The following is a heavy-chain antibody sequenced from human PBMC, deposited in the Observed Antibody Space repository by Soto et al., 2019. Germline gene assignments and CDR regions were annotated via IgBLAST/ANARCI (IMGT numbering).Heavy chain of an antibody. CDR3: ASIWFGDFDY. Sequence: XXTLSLPCTVSGGSISTSSWHWIRQPPGKGLEWTGYFHSSGATYKDPSLKSRVTISVDTSKNQISLKLDSVTAADTAVYYCASIWFGDFDYWGHGTLVTVSS. CDR1: GGSISTSS. CDR2: FHSSGAT. D-gene: IGHD3-10*01. J-gene: IGHJ4*01. V-gene: IGHV4-4*09.